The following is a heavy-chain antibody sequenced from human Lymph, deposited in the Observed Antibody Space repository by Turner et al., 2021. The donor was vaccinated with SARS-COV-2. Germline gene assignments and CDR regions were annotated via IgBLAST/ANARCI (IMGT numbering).Heavy chain of an antibody. D-gene: IGHD1-26*01. CDR1: GFTFSSYA. CDR3: ARAYSGSYYYGMDV. CDR2: ISYDGSNK. V-gene: IGHV3-30-3*01. Sequence: QGQLVESGGGVVQPGRSLRLSCAASGFTFSSYAMHWVRQAPGKGLEWVAIISYDGSNKYYADSVKGRFTISRDNSKNTLYLQMNSLRAEDAAVYYCARAYSGSYYYGMDVWGQGTTVTVS. J-gene: IGHJ6*02.